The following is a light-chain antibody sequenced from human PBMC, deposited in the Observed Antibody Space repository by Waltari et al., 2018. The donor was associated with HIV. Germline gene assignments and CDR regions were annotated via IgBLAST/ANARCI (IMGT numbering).Light chain of an antibody. V-gene: IGLV3-25*03. J-gene: IGLJ3*02. CDR1: ALPKQF. CDR3: ESADDSGDHWV. CDR2: KAD. Sequence: SYELTQPPSVSVSPGQTARITCSGDALPKQFAYWYQQTAGQAPLMVIYKADKRPSGIPDRFSGSMSGTTVTLIISGVQPEDEADYYCESADDSGDHWVFGGGTKLSVL.